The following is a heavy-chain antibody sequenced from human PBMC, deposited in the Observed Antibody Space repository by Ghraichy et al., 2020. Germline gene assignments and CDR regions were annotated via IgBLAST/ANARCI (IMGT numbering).Heavy chain of an antibody. CDR2: MNPNSGNT. CDR3: ARGFQKGRGSYDGWGRY. J-gene: IGHJ4*02. D-gene: IGHD1-26*01. CDR1: GYTFTSYD. V-gene: IGHV1-8*01. Sequence: ASVKVSCKASGYTFTSYDINWVRQATGQGLEWMGWMNPNSGNTGYAQKFQGRVTMTRNTSISTAYMELSSLRSEDTAVYYCARGFQKGRGSYDGWGRYWGQGTLVTVSS.